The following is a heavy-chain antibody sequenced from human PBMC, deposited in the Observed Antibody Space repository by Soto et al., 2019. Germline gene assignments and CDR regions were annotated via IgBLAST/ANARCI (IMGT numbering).Heavy chain of an antibody. Sequence: SETLSLTCTVSGYSIRTYYWGWIRQPPGKGLEWIGYINHNGNTNYNPSLQSRVTISADTSKNKFSLNLTSVTAADTAVYYCAADGGRGIIRFWGRGTLVTVSS. CDR1: GYSIRTYY. J-gene: IGHJ4*02. D-gene: IGHD3-16*01. CDR2: INHNGNT. V-gene: IGHV4-59*01. CDR3: AADGGRGIIRF.